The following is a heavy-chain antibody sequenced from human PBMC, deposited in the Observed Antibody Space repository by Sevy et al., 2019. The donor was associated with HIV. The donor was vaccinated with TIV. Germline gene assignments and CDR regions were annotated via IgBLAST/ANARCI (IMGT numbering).Heavy chain of an antibody. J-gene: IGHJ4*02. V-gene: IGHV4-30-2*01. Sequence: SETLSLTCAVSGDSISSGIYSWNWIRQPPGKGLEWIGYIYHTGNTYYNPSLRSRVTISVETSKNHFSLKPTSVTAADTAVYYCARDSGDYPYYFDHWGQGTLVTVSS. D-gene: IGHD2-21*02. CDR2: IYHTGNT. CDR3: ARDSGDYPYYFDH. CDR1: GDSISSGIYS.